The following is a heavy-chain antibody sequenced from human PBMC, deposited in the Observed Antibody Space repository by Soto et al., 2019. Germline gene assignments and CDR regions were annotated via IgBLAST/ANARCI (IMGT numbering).Heavy chain of an antibody. D-gene: IGHD3-9*01. Sequence: GGSLRLSCAASGFTFSSYSMNWVRQPPGKGLEWVSSICSSSSYIYYADSVKGRFTMSRDNAKNSMYLQMNSLRAEDTAVYYCARDYYDILTGYKTHWFDPWGQGTLVTVSS. CDR1: GFTFSSYS. V-gene: IGHV3-21*01. CDR2: ICSSSSYI. CDR3: ARDYYDILTGYKTHWFDP. J-gene: IGHJ5*02.